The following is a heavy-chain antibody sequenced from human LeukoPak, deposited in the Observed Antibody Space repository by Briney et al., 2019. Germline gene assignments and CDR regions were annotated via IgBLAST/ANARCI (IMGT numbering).Heavy chain of an antibody. CDR3: ARGPRSLVVPAAILKAHWGFDP. D-gene: IGHD2-2*02. J-gene: IGHJ5*02. CDR1: GGSFSGYY. V-gene: IGHV4-34*01. CDR2: INHSGST. Sequence: SETLSLTCAVYGGSFSGYYWSWIRQPPGKGLEGIGEINHSGSTNYNPSLKSRVTISVDTSKNQFSLKLSSVTAADTAVYYCARGPRSLVVPAAILKAHWGFDPWGQGTLVTVSS.